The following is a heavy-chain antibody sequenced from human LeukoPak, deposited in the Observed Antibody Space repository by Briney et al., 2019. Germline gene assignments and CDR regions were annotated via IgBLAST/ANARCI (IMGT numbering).Heavy chain of an antibody. CDR3: AKGHNWNYVGYFDY. J-gene: IGHJ4*02. CDR2: ISWNSGSI. CDR1: GFTFDDYA. Sequence: GGSLRLSCAASGFTFDDYAMHWVRQAPGKGLEWVSGISWNSGSIGYADSVKGRFTISRDNAKNSLYLQMNSLRAEDTALYYCAKGHNWNYVGYFDYWGQGTLATVSS. D-gene: IGHD1-7*01. V-gene: IGHV3-9*01.